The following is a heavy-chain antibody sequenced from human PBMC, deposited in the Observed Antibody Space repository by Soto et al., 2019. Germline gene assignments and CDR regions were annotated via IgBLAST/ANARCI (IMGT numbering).Heavy chain of an antibody. CDR1: GESFSGYY. V-gene: IGHV4-34*02. D-gene: IGHD1-7*01. Sequence: QVHLQQRGAGLLKPSETLSLNCVVSGESFSGYYWSWIRQTPGMGLEWIGEVDHRGSTTYNPSLKILAAIFIDSSKNLSSLELTSVTAADTALYFCARYEYGNSLYGVDVWGQGTRVTVSS. CDR3: ARYEYGNSLYGVDV. J-gene: IGHJ6*02. CDR2: VDHRGST.